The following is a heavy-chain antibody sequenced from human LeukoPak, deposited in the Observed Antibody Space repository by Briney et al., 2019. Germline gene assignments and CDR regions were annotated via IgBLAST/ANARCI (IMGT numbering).Heavy chain of an antibody. V-gene: IGHV3-23*01. J-gene: IGHJ4*02. CDR2: ISGSGGST. D-gene: IGHD5-24*01. Sequence: EGSLRLSCAASGFTFSSYAMSWVRQAPGKGLEWVSAISGSGGSTYYADSVKGRFTISRDNSKNTLYLQMNSLRAEDTAVYYCAKDKFVEMATSRLDYWGQGTLVTVSS. CDR1: GFTFSSYA. CDR3: AKDKFVEMATSRLDY.